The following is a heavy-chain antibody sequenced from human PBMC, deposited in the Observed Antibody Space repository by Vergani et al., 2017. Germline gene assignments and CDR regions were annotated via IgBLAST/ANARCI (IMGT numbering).Heavy chain of an antibody. CDR2: ISWNSVSI. D-gene: IGHD3-9*01. V-gene: IGHV3-9*01. CDR3: AKDRDYDILTGSAFDY. J-gene: IGHJ4*02. Sequence: EVQLVESGGGLVQPGRSLRLSCAASGFTFDDYAMHWVRQAPGKDLDWLSGISWNSVSIGYADSVKGRFTISRDNAKNSLYLQMNSLRAEDTALYYCAKDRDYDILTGSAFDYWGQGTLVTVSS. CDR1: GFTFDDYA.